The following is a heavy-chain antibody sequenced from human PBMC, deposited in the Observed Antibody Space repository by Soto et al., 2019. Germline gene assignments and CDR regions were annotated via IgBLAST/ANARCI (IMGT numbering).Heavy chain of an antibody. D-gene: IGHD6-6*01. Sequence: PSLSCAASGFTFSSYGMHWVRQAPGKGLEWVAVISYDGSNKYYTDSVKGRFTISRDNSKNTLYLQMNSLRAEDTAVYYCAKGIAARRIGFDYWGQEPWSPSPQ. V-gene: IGHV3-30*18. CDR3: AKGIAARRIGFDY. CDR2: ISYDGSNK. CDR1: GFTFSSYG. J-gene: IGHJ4*01.